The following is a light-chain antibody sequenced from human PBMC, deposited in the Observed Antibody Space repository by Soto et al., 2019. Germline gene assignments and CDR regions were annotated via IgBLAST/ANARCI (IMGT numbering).Light chain of an antibody. CDR3: QQYNNWPPWT. Sequence: EIVITQSPATVSVSPGERATLSCRASQSVSSNLAWYQQKPGQAPRLLIYGASTRATGIPARFSGSGSGTEFTLTISSLQSEDFAVYYCQQYNNWPPWTFGQGTKVDIK. V-gene: IGKV3-15*01. J-gene: IGKJ1*01. CDR2: GAS. CDR1: QSVSSN.